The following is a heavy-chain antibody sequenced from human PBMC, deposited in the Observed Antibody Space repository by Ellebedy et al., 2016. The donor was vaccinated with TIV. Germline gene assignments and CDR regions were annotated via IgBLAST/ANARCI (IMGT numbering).Heavy chain of an antibody. J-gene: IGHJ6*02. Sequence: RGSLRLSCEASGFTFRTSWVSSVRHAPGKGLVWVSLINRDGNITTYADSVKGRFTIARDNAKNTLYLQMNSLRAEDTAVYYRVRGGYSDAWGQGTTVIVSS. CDR2: INRDGNIT. V-gene: IGHV3-74*01. CDR3: VRGGYSDA. D-gene: IGHD6-13*01. CDR1: GFTFRTSW.